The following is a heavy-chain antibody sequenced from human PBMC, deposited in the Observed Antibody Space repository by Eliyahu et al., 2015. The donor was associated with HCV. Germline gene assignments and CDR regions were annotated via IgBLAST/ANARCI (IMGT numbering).Heavy chain of an antibody. V-gene: IGHV3-23*03. J-gene: IGHJ3*02. CDR3: ARAYAFDI. CDR2: IDGGGIST. Sequence: EVQLLESGGGLVHPGGSXXLSCEASAFTFSISAMNWVRQAPGKGLEWVAGIDGGGISTNYAVSVKGRFTISRDNSKNTLYLQMNSLRAEDTALYYCARAYAFDIWGQGTMVTVSS. CDR1: AFTFSISA.